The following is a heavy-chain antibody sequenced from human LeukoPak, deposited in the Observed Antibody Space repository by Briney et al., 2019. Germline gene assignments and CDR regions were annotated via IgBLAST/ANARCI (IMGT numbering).Heavy chain of an antibody. CDR1: GGSMSHYY. D-gene: IGHD3-3*01. Sequence: PSETLSLTCTVSGGSMSHYYWSWIRQPPGKGLEWIGYIYYLGSTNYKPSLKSRVTISIDTSKNQFSLKLSSVTAADTAVYYCARHFRRSITIFGVARYYGMDVWGQGTTVTVSS. V-gene: IGHV4-59*08. CDR3: ARHFRRSITIFGVARYYGMDV. CDR2: IYYLGST. J-gene: IGHJ6*02.